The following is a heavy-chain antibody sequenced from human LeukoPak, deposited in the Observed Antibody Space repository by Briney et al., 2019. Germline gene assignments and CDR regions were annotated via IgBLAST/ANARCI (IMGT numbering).Heavy chain of an antibody. Sequence: SVKVSCKASGGTFSSYTISWVRQAPGQGLEWMGGIIPIFGTANYAQKFQGRVTITTDESTSTAYMELSSLRSEDTAVYYCARAPPFGSSGWDYWGQGTLVTVSS. V-gene: IGHV1-69*05. CDR1: GGTFSSYT. D-gene: IGHD6-19*01. J-gene: IGHJ4*02. CDR3: ARAPPFGSSGWDY. CDR2: IIPIFGTA.